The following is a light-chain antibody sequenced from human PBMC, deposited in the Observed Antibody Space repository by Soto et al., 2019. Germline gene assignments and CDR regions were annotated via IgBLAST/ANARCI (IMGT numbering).Light chain of an antibody. CDR2: DAS. J-gene: IGKJ5*01. CDR3: QQRSNFST. Sequence: EIVSTHSPVTLSLSPGERPALSCRASQSVSSYLAWYQQKPGQAPRLLIYDASNRATGIPARFSGSGSGTDFTLTISSVEPEDFAVYYCQQRSNFSTFGQGTRLEIK. CDR1: QSVSSY. V-gene: IGKV3-11*01.